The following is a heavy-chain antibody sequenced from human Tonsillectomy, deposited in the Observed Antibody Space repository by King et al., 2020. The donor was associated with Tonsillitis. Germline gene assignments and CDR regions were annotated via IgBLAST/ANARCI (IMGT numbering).Heavy chain of an antibody. V-gene: IGHV3-7*01. CDR2: IKQDGSEK. Sequence: DVQLVESGGGLVQPGGSLRLSCAASGFTFSSYWMSWVRQAPGKGLEWVANIKQDGSEKYYVDSVKGRFTISRDNAKNSLYLQMNSLRAEDTAVYYWARDRFDSYTVRDYYGMDVWGQGTTVTVSS. CDR1: GFTFSSYW. J-gene: IGHJ6*02. CDR3: ARDRFDSYTVRDYYGMDV. D-gene: IGHD2-2*02.